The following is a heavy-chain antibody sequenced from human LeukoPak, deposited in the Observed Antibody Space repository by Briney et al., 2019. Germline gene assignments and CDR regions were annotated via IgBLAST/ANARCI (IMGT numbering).Heavy chain of an antibody. CDR2: ISGSGYTI. CDR3: ARDHNFHFDY. Sequence: PGGSLRLSCAASGFNFIDYYMSWLRQAPGKGLEWVSYISGSGYTIYYADSVKGRFTISRDNAKHSLYLQMTSLRAEDTAVYYCARDHNFHFDYWGQGTLVTVSS. J-gene: IGHJ4*02. V-gene: IGHV3-11*01. CDR1: GFNFIDYY.